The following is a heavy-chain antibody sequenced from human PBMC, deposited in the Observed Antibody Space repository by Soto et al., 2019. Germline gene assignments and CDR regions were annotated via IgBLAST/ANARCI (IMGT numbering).Heavy chain of an antibody. D-gene: IGHD4-17*01. CDR1: GYTFTSYG. Sequence: QVPLVQSGGEVKHPGASVKVSCKTSGYTFTSYGISWVRQAPGQGLEWMGWISGYNGDTKYVQKFQGRVTLTTDTSTNTAYMEVRSLRSDDTAVYYCARDWVGDLAYWGQGTLVTVSS. V-gene: IGHV1-18*01. CDR3: ARDWVGDLAY. CDR2: ISGYNGDT. J-gene: IGHJ4*02.